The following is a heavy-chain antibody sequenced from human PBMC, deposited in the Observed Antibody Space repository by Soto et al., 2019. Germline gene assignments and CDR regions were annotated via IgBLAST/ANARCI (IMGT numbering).Heavy chain of an antibody. J-gene: IGHJ4*02. V-gene: IGHV3-30-3*01. D-gene: IGHD2-2*01. CDR2: ISHDGINE. CDR3: GRCTSTSCHLGSDY. Sequence: GGSLRLSCAASGFTFSSYAMNWVRQAPGKGLEWVALISHDGINEYYADSVRGRFTISRDSSTNTLYLQMNSLRAADTAVYYCGRCTSTSCHLGSDYWGQGTLVTVSS. CDR1: GFTFSSYA.